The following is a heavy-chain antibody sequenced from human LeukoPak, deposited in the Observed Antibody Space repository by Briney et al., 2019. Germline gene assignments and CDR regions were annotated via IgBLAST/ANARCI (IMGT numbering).Heavy chain of an antibody. V-gene: IGHV3-30-3*01. J-gene: IGHJ4*02. Sequence: PGRSLRLSCAASGFTFSSYAMHWVRQAPGKGLEWVAVISYDGSNKYYADSVKGRFTISRDNSKNTLYLQMNSLRAEDTAVYYCASRYGSGSYSGLPPPDYWGQGTLVTVSS. CDR3: ASRYGSGSYSGLPPPDY. D-gene: IGHD3-10*01. CDR1: GFTFSSYA. CDR2: ISYDGSNK.